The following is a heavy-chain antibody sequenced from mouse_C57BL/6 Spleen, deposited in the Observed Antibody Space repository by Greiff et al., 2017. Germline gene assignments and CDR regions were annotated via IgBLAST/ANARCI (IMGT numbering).Heavy chain of an antibody. CDR1: GYAFTNYL. CDR3: ARGEGYDMDY. J-gene: IGHJ4*01. Sequence: QVQLQQSGAELVRPGTSVKVSCKASGYAFTNYLIEWVKQRPGQGLEWIGVINPGSGGTNYNEKFKGKATLTADTSSSTAYMQLSSLTSEDSAVYFCARGEGYDMDYWGQGTSVTVAS. V-gene: IGHV1-54*01. CDR2: INPGSGGT.